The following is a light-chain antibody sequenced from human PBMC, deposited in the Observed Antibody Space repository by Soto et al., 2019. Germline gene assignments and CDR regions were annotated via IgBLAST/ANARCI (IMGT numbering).Light chain of an antibody. CDR3: QQYRSYSQT. J-gene: IGKJ1*01. V-gene: IGKV1-5*03. CDR1: QSVSSW. CDR2: KAS. Sequence: DIQMTQSPSTLSASVGDRVTITCRASQSVSSWLAWYPQKPGKAPNLLIYKASTLESGIPSRFSGSGSGTEFTLTSSSLQPDHFATYYCQQYRSYSQTFGQGTKVEIK.